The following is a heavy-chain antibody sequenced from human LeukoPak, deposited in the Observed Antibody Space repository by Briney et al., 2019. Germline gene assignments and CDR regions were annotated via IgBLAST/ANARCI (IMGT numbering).Heavy chain of an antibody. CDR1: GYTFTGYY. Sequence: ASVKVSCKASGYTFTGYYVHWVRQAPGQGLEWMGRINPSSGGTNYAQKFQGTVTMTRDTSISTAYMELSRLRSDDTAVYYCARKPEGMDVWGQGTTVTVSS. V-gene: IGHV1-2*06. CDR2: INPSSGGT. CDR3: ARKPEGMDV. J-gene: IGHJ6*02. D-gene: IGHD1-14*01.